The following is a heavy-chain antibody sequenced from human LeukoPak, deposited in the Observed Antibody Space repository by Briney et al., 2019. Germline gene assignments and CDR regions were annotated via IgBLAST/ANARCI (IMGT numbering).Heavy chain of an antibody. V-gene: IGHV3-23*01. CDR1: GFTFSSYA. CDR2: ISGSGGST. CDR3: ASLPAAADKDY. J-gene: IGHJ4*02. D-gene: IGHD2-2*01. Sequence: GGSLKLSCAASGFTFSSYAMSWVRQAPGKGLEWVSAISGSGGSTYYADSVKGRFTISRDNSKNTLYLQMNSLRAEDTAVYYCASLPAAADKDYWGQGTLVTVSS.